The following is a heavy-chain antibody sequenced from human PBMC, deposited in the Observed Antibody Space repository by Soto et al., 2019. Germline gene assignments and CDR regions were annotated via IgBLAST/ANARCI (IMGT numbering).Heavy chain of an antibody. CDR2: IKSKSSGGTT. J-gene: IGHJ5*01. Sequence: LVESGGGLVKPGGSIRLSCAASGFIFRNAWMSWVRQAPGKGLEWVGSIKSKSSGGTTDYAAPVEGRVTITRDDSKSILYLQMTSLTVEDTAVYFCTSEKGWRQSPLDSWGQGALVTVSS. V-gene: IGHV3-15*01. CDR3: TSEKGWRQSPLDS. D-gene: IGHD4-4*01. CDR1: GFIFRNAW.